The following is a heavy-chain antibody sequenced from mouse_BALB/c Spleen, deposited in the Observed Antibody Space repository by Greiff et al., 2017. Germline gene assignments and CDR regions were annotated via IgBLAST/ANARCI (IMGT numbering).Heavy chain of an antibody. J-gene: IGHJ2*01. CDR2: ISYSGST. V-gene: IGHV3-2*02. D-gene: IGHD2-12*01. CDR3: ARSLYDFLDY. CDR1: GYSITSDYA. Sequence: EVKLVESGPGLVKPSQSLSLTCTVTGYSITSDYAWNWIRQFPGNKLEWMGYISYSGSTSYNPSLKSRISITRDTSKNQFFLQLNSVTTEDTATYYCARSLYDFLDYWGQGTTLTVSS.